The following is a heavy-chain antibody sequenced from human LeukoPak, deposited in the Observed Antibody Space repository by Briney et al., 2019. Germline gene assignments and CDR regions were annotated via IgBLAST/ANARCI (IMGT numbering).Heavy chain of an antibody. CDR1: GFTFSSYE. CDR2: VCSRGSTK. Sequence: GGSLRLSCAASGFTFSSYEMNWVRQAPGKGLDRDSYVCSRGSTKYYADSVKGRFTISRDNAENSLYLQMNGLRAEDTAVYYCARDLYYYGSGNYVPGLPDYWGQGTLVTVSS. CDR3: ARDLYYYGSGNYVPGLPDY. V-gene: IGHV3-48*03. J-gene: IGHJ4*02. D-gene: IGHD3-10*01.